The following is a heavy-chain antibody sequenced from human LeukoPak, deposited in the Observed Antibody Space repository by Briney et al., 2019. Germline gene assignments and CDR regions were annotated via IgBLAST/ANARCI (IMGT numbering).Heavy chain of an antibody. CDR3: LRGDVRDY. J-gene: IGHJ4*02. CDR1: GFTFSAYA. V-gene: IGHV3-23*01. D-gene: IGHD2-21*01. Sequence: GGSLRLSCAASGFTFSAYAMSWVRQAPGKGLGWVSAIVGGGGGTKYADSVKGRFTISRDNAKNSLYLQMNSLRAEDTAVYYCLRGDVRDYWGQGTLVTVSS. CDR2: IVGGGGGT.